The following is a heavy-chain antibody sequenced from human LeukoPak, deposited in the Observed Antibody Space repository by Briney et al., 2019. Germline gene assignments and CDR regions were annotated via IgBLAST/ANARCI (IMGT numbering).Heavy chain of an antibody. V-gene: IGHV3-23*01. Sequence: GGSLRLSCAASGFTFSSYAMSWVRQAPGKGLEWVSGISRSGGSTNYADSVKGRFSISRDNSKNTLYLQMNSLRAEDAAVYYCARSPYGDYYLDFDYWGQGTLVTVSS. J-gene: IGHJ4*02. CDR1: GFTFSSYA. D-gene: IGHD4-17*01. CDR2: ISRSGGST. CDR3: ARSPYGDYYLDFDY.